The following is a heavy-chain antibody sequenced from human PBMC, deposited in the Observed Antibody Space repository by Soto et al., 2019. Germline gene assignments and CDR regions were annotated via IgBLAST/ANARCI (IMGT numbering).Heavy chain of an antibody. J-gene: IGHJ5*01. CDR2: MNPNSGNT. CDR3: ARSDGYNFNWLDS. Sequence: QVQLVQSGAEVKTPGASVKVSCKASGYTFATYDINWVQQAPGQGLEWMGWMNPNSGNTGYAQKFQGRLTMTRDTALSVAHMELSSLRNEHTAVYYCARSDGYNFNWLDSWGQGTLVTVSA. V-gene: IGHV1-8*01. D-gene: IGHD2-21*01. CDR1: GYTFATYD.